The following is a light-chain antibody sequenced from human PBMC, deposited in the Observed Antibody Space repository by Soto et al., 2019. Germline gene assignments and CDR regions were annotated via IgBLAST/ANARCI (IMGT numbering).Light chain of an antibody. J-gene: IGKJ1*01. V-gene: IGKV1-5*03. CDR2: KAS. CDR3: QQYNSYSWT. Sequence: DIQMTQFPSTLSASVGDRVTITCRASQSINTWLAWYQQKPGKAPNLLIYKASNLESGVPSRFSGSGSGKEFTLTISSLQPDDFGTFYCQQYNSYSWTFGQGTKVEI. CDR1: QSINTW.